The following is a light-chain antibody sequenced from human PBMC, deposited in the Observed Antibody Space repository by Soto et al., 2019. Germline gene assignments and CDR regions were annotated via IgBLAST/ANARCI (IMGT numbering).Light chain of an antibody. V-gene: IGLV1-44*01. Sequence: QSVLTQPPPASGTPGQRVTISCSGSSSNIGSKTVNWYQQLPGTVPKLLIYNSYQRPSGVPDRFSGTKSGTSASLAISGLQPEDEADYYCAAWDASLNGYVFGTGTKVTVL. CDR1: SSNIGSKT. J-gene: IGLJ1*01. CDR2: NSY. CDR3: AAWDASLNGYV.